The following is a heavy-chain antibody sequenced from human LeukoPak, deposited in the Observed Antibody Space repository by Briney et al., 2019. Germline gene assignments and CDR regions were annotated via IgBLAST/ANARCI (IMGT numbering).Heavy chain of an antibody. Sequence: GESLKISCKGGGYSFTNYWIVWVRQMPGKGLEWMGVIYYDDSETQYSPSFQDQVTISADKSISTAYLQWSSLKASDTAMYYCARQRFTMRAYAGNWFDPWGQGTLVTVSS. J-gene: IGHJ5*02. CDR3: ARQRFTMRAYAGNWFDP. D-gene: IGHD3-10*01. CDR2: IYYDDSET. CDR1: GYSFTNYW. V-gene: IGHV5-51*01.